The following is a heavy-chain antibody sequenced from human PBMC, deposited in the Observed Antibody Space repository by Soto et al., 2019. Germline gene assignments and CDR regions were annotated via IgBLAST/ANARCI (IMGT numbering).Heavy chain of an antibody. CDR1: GGSFSGYY. CDR3: ARGSHFDFSSGYADSFDV. J-gene: IGHJ3*01. D-gene: IGHD3-3*01. V-gene: IGHV4-34*01. Sequence: SETLSLTCAVYGGSFSGYYWGWFRQPPGKGLEWIGEVKHSGDINYNPSLKTRLTVSVGTSKNQFSLKLSSMTAADTAMYYCARGSHFDFSSGYADSFDVWGQGTMVTVSS. CDR2: VKHSGDI.